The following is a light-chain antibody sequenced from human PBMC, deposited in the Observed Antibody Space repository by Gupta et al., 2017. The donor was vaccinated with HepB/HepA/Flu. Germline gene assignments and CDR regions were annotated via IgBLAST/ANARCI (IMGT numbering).Light chain of an antibody. V-gene: IGKV3-20*01. J-gene: IGKJ3*01. CDR3: QQYGTILPT. CDR1: QSVTSNY. CDR2: GAS. Sequence: EIVLTQSPGTLSLSPGETATLSCRASQSVTSNYLAWYQHQAGQAPRLLIYGASTRATGIPDMFSGSGAATDFTLIISRLHPEVFVAYYCQQYGTILPTFGPGTKVEIE.